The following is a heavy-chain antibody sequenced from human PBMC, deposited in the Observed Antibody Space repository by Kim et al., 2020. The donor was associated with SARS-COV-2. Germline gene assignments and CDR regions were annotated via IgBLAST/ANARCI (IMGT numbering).Heavy chain of an antibody. CDR3: ASGPGGDSSGYYSGGYY. Sequence: GGSLRLSCAASGFTFSSYAMHWVRQAPGKGLEYVSAISSNGGSTYYANSVKGRFTISRDNSKNTLYLQMGSLRAEDMAVYYCASGPGGDSSGYYSGGYY. D-gene: IGHD3-22*01. V-gene: IGHV3-64*01. J-gene: IGHJ6*01. CDR2: ISSNGGST. CDR1: GFTFSSYA.